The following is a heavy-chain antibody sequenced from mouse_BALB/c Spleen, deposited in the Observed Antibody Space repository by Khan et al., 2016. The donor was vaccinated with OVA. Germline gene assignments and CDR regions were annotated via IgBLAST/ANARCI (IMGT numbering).Heavy chain of an antibody. J-gene: IGHJ4*01. CDR2: IYPGSGNT. Sequence: QVQLKHSGAELVRPGTSVNISCKASGDAFINYWLGWVKQRPGHGLEWIGDIYPGSGNTYYNEKLKGKVTLTADKSSSTAYLQLINLTSEDSAVYFCARWGMDSWGQGTSVTVSS. CDR3: ARWGMDS. CDR1: GDAFINYW. V-gene: IGHV1-63*01.